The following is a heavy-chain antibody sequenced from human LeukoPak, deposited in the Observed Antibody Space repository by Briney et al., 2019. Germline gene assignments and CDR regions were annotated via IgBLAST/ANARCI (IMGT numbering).Heavy chain of an antibody. CDR3: ARDRGSYPYYYYGMDV. D-gene: IGHD1-26*01. Sequence: SETLSLTCTVSGGSISSGGYYWSWIRQHPGKGLEWIGYIYYSGSTYYNPSLKSRVTISVDTSKNQFSLKLSSVTAADTAVYYCARDRGSYPYYYYGMDVWGQGTTVTVSS. CDR1: GGSISSGGYY. V-gene: IGHV4-31*03. J-gene: IGHJ6*02. CDR2: IYYSGST.